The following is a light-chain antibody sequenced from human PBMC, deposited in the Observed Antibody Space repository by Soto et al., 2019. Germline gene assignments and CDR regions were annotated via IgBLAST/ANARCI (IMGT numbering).Light chain of an antibody. J-gene: IGLJ3*02. CDR3: SSYTSSSSWV. CDR1: SSDVGAYNY. CDR2: EVT. V-gene: IGLV2-14*01. Sequence: QSALTQPASVSGSPGQSITISCTGTSSDVGAYNYVSWYQQHSGKAPKLIIYEVTNRPSGVSNRFSASKSGNTASLTIFGRQAEDEADYYCSSYTSSSSWVFGGGTKVTVL.